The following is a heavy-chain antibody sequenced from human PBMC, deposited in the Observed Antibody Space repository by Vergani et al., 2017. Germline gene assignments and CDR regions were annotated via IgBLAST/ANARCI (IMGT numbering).Heavy chain of an antibody. CDR1: GFTFSDYY. CDR2: ISSSSSYT. D-gene: IGHD6-19*01. V-gene: IGHV3-11*05. Sequence: QVQLVESGGGLVKPGGSLRLSCAASGFTFSDYYMSWIRQAPGKGLEWVSYISSSSSYTNYADSVKGRFTISRDNSKNTLYLQMNSLRAEDTAVYYCAKEFSGWYRVRAFDIWGQGTMVTVSS. CDR3: AKEFSGWYRVRAFDI. J-gene: IGHJ3*02.